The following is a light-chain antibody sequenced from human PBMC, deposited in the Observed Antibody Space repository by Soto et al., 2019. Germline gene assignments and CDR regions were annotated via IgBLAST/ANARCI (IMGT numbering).Light chain of an antibody. V-gene: IGKV3-20*01. CDR2: GAS. Sequence: ETVLTQSPGSLSLSPGERATLSCRASQSVDSSFFAWYQKKPGQAPRLLIYGASKRATGIPDRFSGSGSGTDFTLTISRLEPEDFAVYYCQQYVSSVTFGQGTNVEIK. J-gene: IGKJ1*01. CDR1: QSVDSSF. CDR3: QQYVSSVT.